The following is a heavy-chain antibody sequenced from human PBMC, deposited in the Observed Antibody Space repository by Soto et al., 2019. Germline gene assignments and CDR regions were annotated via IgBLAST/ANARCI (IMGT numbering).Heavy chain of an antibody. CDR2: INHSGST. CDR1: GGSFSGYY. V-gene: IGHV4-34*01. CDR3: ARGSNSYGGSGWSTGKYYFDY. J-gene: IGHJ4*02. Sequence: QVQLQQWGAGLLKPSETLSLTCAVYGGSFSGYYWSWIRQPPGKGLEWIGEINHSGSTNYNPSLKSRVTISVDTSKNQFSLKLSSVTAADTAVYYYARGSNSYGGSGWSTGKYYFDYWGQGTLVTVSS. D-gene: IGHD6-19*01.